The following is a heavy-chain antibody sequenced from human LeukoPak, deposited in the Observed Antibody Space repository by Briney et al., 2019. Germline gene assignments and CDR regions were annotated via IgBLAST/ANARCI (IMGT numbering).Heavy chain of an antibody. D-gene: IGHD3-22*01. CDR3: ARVVGYYDSSGHRAFDI. CDR2: IYYSGST. Sequence: SETLSLTCTVSGGSISSYYWSWIRQPPGKGLEWIGYIYYSGSTNYNPSLKSRVTISVDTSKNQFSLKLSSVTAADTAVYYCARVVGYYDSSGHRAFDIWGQGTMVTVSS. CDR1: GGSISSYY. J-gene: IGHJ3*02. V-gene: IGHV4-59*01.